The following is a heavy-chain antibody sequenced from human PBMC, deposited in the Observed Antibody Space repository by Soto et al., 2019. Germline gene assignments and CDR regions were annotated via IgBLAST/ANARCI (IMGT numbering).Heavy chain of an antibody. J-gene: IGHJ4*02. V-gene: IGHV3-9*01. Sequence: GGSLRLSCAASGFTFDDYAMHWVRQAPGKGLEWVSVISWNGGSIDHADSVKGRFTISRDSAKNSLYLQMNSLRGEDTALYYCAKDRSTGYDSPYYFDDWGQGTLVTVSS. CDR3: AKDRSTGYDSPYYFDD. D-gene: IGHD5-12*01. CDR2: ISWNGGSI. CDR1: GFTFDDYA.